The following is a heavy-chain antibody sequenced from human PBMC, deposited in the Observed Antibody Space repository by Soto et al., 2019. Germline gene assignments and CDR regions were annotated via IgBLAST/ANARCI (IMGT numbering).Heavy chain of an antibody. J-gene: IGHJ4*02. CDR1: GGSISTYY. CDR3: ARGGMVIIPTATAFDY. Sequence: PSETLSLTCTVSGGSISTYYWSWIRQPAGKGLEWIGRIYASGSTNYNPSLKSRVTMSVATSKNQFSLKLSSVTAADTAVYYCARGGMVIIPTATAFDYWGQGNLVTVSS. V-gene: IGHV4-4*07. CDR2: IYASGST. D-gene: IGHD2-2*01.